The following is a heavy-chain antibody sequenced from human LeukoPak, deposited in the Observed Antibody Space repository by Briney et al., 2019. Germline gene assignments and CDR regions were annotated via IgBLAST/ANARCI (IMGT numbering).Heavy chain of an antibody. J-gene: IGHJ4*02. CDR1: GFTFSSYE. D-gene: IGHD3-22*01. V-gene: IGHV3-48*03. CDR2: ISSSGSTI. Sequence: PGGSLRLSCAASGFTFSSYEINWVRQAPGKGLEWVSYISSSGSTIYYADSVKGRFTISRDNAKNSLYLQMNSLRAEDTAVYYCAREPDYYDSSGYFGYWGQGTLVTVSS. CDR3: AREPDYYDSSGYFGY.